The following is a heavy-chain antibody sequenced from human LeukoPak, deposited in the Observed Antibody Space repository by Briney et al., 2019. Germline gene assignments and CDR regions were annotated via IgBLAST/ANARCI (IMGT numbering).Heavy chain of an antibody. CDR1: GFTFSSYA. V-gene: IGHV3-23*01. Sequence: GGSLRLSCAASGFTFSSYAMSWVRQAPGKGLEWVSAISGSGGSTYYADSVKGRFTISRDNSKNTLYLQMNSLRAEDTAVYYCAKVGPAQYYYYDSSGYYFDYWGQGTLVNVSS. CDR3: AKVGPAQYYYYDSSGYYFDY. D-gene: IGHD3-22*01. J-gene: IGHJ4*02. CDR2: ISGSGGST.